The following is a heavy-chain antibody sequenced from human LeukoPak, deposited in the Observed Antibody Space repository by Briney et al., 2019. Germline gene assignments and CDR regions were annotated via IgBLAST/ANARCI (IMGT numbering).Heavy chain of an antibody. V-gene: IGHV3-33*01. CDR2: IWYDGSNK. D-gene: IGHD3-10*01. J-gene: IGHJ4*02. Sequence: GGSLRLSCAASGFTFSSYGMHWVRQAPGKGLEWVAVIWYDGSNKYYADSVKGRFTISRDNSKNTLYLQMNSLRAEDTAVYYCARDLNYYGSGSYYIDYWGQGTLVTVSS. CDR3: ARDLNYYGSGSYYIDY. CDR1: GFTFSSYG.